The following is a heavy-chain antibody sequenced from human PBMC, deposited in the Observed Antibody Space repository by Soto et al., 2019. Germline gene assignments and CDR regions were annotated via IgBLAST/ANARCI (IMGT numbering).Heavy chain of an antibody. J-gene: IGHJ4*02. CDR3: AKEPYCSSTSCYFGFDY. CDR1: GFTFSIYG. CDR2: ISYDGSNK. Sequence: GGSLRLSCAASGFTFSIYGMHWFRQAPGKGLEWVAVISYDGSNKYYADSVKGRFTISRDNSKNTLYLQMNSLRAEDTAVYYCAKEPYCSSTSCYFGFDYWGQGTLVTVSS. V-gene: IGHV3-30*18. D-gene: IGHD2-2*01.